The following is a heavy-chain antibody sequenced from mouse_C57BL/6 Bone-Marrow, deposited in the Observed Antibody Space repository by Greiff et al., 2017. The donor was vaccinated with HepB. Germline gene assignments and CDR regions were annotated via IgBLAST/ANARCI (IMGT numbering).Heavy chain of an antibody. V-gene: IGHV1-81*01. J-gene: IGHJ2*01. CDR2: IYPRSGNT. CDR1: GYTFTSYG. Sequence: VQLQQSGAELARPGASVKLSCKASGYTFTSYGISWVKQRTGQGLEWIGEIYPRSGNTYYNEKFKGKATLTADKSSITAYMELRSLTSEDSAVYFCAREGIYYYGSSYDFDYWGQGTTLTVSS. D-gene: IGHD1-1*01. CDR3: AREGIYYYGSSYDFDY.